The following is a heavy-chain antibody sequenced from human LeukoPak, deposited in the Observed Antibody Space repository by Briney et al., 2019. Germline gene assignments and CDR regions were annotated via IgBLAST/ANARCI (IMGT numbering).Heavy chain of an antibody. D-gene: IGHD3-3*01. CDR1: GFTFSSYA. Sequence: GGSLRLSCAASGFTFSSYAMHWVRQAPGKGLERVAVISYDGSNKYYADSVKGRFTISRDNSKNTLYLQMNSLRAENTAVYYCAKDNAIFGVVNDAFDIWGQGTMVTVSS. CDR2: ISYDGSNK. V-gene: IGHV3-30-3*01. J-gene: IGHJ3*02. CDR3: AKDNAIFGVVNDAFDI.